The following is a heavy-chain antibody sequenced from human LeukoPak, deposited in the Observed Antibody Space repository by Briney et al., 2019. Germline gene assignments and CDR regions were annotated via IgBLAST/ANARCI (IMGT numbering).Heavy chain of an antibody. CDR2: IHSDGRT. V-gene: IGHV3-53*01. D-gene: IGHD5-12*01. Sequence: PGGSLRLSCAASGLTVSSNYMTWVRQAPGKGLEWVSVIHSDGRTYYEDSVKGRFTVSRDNSKNTLYLQMNSLRVEDTAIYYCAKYRSYSGYDDWGQGTLVTVSS. CDR3: AKYRSYSGYDD. CDR1: GLTVSSNY. J-gene: IGHJ4*02.